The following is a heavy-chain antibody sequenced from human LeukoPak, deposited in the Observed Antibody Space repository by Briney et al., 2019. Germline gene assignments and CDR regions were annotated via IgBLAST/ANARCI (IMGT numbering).Heavy chain of an antibody. CDR2: INTNTGNP. D-gene: IGHD1-7*01. CDR1: GFTFTSYA. Sequence: GRSLRLSCAASGFTFTSYAMNWVRQAPGQGLEWMGWINTNTGNPTYAQGFTGRFVFSLDTSVSTAYLQISSLKAEDTAVYYCARVAKLELRTALGYWGQGTLVTVSS. V-gene: IGHV7-4-1*02. J-gene: IGHJ4*02. CDR3: ARVAKLELRTALGY.